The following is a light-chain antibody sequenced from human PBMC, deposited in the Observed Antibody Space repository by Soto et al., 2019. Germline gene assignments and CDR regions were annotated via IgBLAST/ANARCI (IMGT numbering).Light chain of an antibody. Sequence: EIVLTQSPGTLSLSPGERATLSCRASQSLTTNYLAWYQQKPGQAPRLLIYDASSRATGIPDRFSGSGSGTDFILAIARLEPEDFAVFYCQQGVTFGGGTKVDIK. V-gene: IGKV3-20*01. J-gene: IGKJ4*01. CDR2: DAS. CDR3: QQGVT. CDR1: QSLTTNY.